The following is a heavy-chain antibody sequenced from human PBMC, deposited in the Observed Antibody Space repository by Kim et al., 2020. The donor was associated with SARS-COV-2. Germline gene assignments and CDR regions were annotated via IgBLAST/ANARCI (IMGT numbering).Heavy chain of an antibody. CDR1: GFTFSSYS. CDR2: ISSSSSTI. V-gene: IGHV3-48*02. D-gene: IGHD3-3*01. Sequence: GGSLRLSCAASGFTFSSYSMNWVRQAPGKGLEWVSYISSSSSTIYYADSVKGRFTISRDNAKNSLYLQMNSLRDEDTAVYYCARDNVDFWSGYYPTNWFDPWGQGTLVTVSS. CDR3: ARDNVDFWSGYYPTNWFDP. J-gene: IGHJ5*02.